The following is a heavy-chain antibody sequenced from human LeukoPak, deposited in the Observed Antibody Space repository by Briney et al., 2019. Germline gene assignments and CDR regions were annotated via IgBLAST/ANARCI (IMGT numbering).Heavy chain of an antibody. D-gene: IGHD3-3*01. CDR3: ARVRITIFGVITRQKYYFDY. CDR1: GFTFSSYA. CDR2: ISYDGNNK. J-gene: IGHJ4*02. V-gene: IGHV3-30*04. Sequence: PGGSLRLSCAASGFTFSSYAMHWVRQAPGKGLEWVAVISYDGNNKYYADSVKGRFTISRDISKNTVYLQMNSLRVEDTAVYYCARVRITIFGVITRQKYYFDYWGQGTLVTVSS.